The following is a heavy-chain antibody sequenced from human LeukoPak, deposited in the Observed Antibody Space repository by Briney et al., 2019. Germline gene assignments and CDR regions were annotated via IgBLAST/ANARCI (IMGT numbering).Heavy chain of an antibody. CDR2: IYTSGST. CDR1: GASISGSDYY. J-gene: IGHJ3*02. Sequence: PSETLSLTCSVSGASISGSDYYWSWIRQPAGKGLEWIGRIYTSGSTNYNPSLKSRVTISVDTSKNQFSLKLSSVTAADTAVYYCASRLEYYYDSSGYLKPNAFDIWGQGTMVTVSS. CDR3: ASRLEYYYDSSGYLKPNAFDI. D-gene: IGHD3-22*01. V-gene: IGHV4-61*02.